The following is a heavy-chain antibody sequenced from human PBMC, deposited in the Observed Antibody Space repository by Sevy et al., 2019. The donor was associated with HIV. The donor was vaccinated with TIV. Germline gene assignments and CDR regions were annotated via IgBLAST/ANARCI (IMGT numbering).Heavy chain of an antibody. V-gene: IGHV3-11*01. J-gene: IGHJ4*02. Sequence: GGSLTLSCVVSTFTFSDYYMTWIRHAPGKGLEWISHISSGGTITSHADSVKGRFTISRDNAKNSLYLQMNSLRAEDTAVYYCARVRYNYGSYYFDYWGQGTLVTVSS. CDR1: TFTFSDYY. CDR3: ARVRYNYGSYYFDY. D-gene: IGHD5-18*01. CDR2: ISSGGTIT.